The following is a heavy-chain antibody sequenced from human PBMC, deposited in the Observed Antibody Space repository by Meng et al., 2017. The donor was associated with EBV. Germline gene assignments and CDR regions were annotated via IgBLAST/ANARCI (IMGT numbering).Heavy chain of an antibody. CDR1: GGTFRRDV. CDR3: ASESGRGFTPDY. CDR2: LIPMVGAP. V-gene: IGHV1-69*01. D-gene: IGHD3-10*01. J-gene: IGHJ4*02. Sequence: QVTLLQSGAEVKKPGSAVKVSCRTSGGTFRRDVVSWVRQAPGQGLEWMGGLIPMVGAPHYAQKFQGRVTIIADESTSTHSMELNSLRSEDTAMYYCASESGRGFTPDYWGQGTLVTVSS.